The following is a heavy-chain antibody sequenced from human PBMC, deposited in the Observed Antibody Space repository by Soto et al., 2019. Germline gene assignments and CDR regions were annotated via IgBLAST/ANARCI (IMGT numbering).Heavy chain of an antibody. CDR3: AAGPYYYDSSGYYWGAFDY. J-gene: IGHJ4*02. Sequence: GASVKVSCKVSGYTLTELSMHWVRQAPGKGLEWMGGFDPEDGETIYAQKFQGRVTMTEDTSTDTAYMELSSLRSEDTAVYYCAAGPYYYDSSGYYWGAFDYWGQGTLVTVPQ. CDR2: FDPEDGET. V-gene: IGHV1-24*01. CDR1: GYTLTELS. D-gene: IGHD3-22*01.